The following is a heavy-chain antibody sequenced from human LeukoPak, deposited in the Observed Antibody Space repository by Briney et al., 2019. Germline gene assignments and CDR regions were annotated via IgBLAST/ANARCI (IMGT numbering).Heavy chain of an antibody. D-gene: IGHD1-26*01. CDR1: GFTFSDHF. Sequence: GGSLRLSCAASGFTFSDHFMTWIRQAPGKGLEWISYISGSGATYYAASVKGRFTISRDNAKNSLYLQMNSLRAEDTAVYYCARAGWELLYWGQGTLVTVSS. J-gene: IGHJ4*02. V-gene: IGHV3-69-1*01. CDR3: ARAGWELLY. CDR2: ISGSGAT.